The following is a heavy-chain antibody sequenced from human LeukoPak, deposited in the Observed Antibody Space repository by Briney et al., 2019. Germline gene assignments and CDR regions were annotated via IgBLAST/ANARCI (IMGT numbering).Heavy chain of an antibody. CDR1: GGSISIYY. CDR2: IYTNENT. CDR3: ARSSESSGYYGGGIIDY. D-gene: IGHD6-19*01. V-gene: IGHV4-4*07. J-gene: IGHJ4*02. Sequence: PSETLSLTCTVSGGSISIYYWNWIRQPAGKGLEWVGRIYTNENTFYNPSLKIRVTMSVDTSKNQFSLQLTSVTAADAAVYYCARSSESSGYYGGGIIDYWGQGTLVTVSS.